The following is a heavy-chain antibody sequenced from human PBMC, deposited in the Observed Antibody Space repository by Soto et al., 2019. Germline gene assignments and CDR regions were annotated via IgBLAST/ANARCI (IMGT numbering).Heavy chain of an antibody. CDR1: GFTFDDYA. D-gene: IGHD2-15*01. V-gene: IGHV3-9*01. CDR2: ISWNSGSI. J-gene: IGHJ6*01. CDR3: AQARSGGSATYDSYPRDV. Sequence: PVGSLRLSCAASGFTFDDYAMHWVRQAPGKGLEWVSGISWNSGSIGYADSVKGRFTIARDNAKNSLYLQMNSPRAEDTALYYCAQARSGGSATYDSYPRDVWGQRNTAT.